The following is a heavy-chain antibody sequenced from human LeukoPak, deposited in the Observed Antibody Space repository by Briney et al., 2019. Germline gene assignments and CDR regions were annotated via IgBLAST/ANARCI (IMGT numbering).Heavy chain of an antibody. D-gene: IGHD1-1*01. V-gene: IGHV3-30*18. CDR3: AKGRSTTGTTPEFDY. CDR1: GFTFSSYG. J-gene: IGHJ4*02. Sequence: GGSLRLSCAASGFTFSSYGMHWVRQAPGKGLDWVAAISYDGSHTYHADSVKGRFPISRGDSKNTLYLQMNSLRPEDTAVYYCAKGRSTTGTTPEFDYWGQGTLVTVSS. CDR2: ISYDGSHT.